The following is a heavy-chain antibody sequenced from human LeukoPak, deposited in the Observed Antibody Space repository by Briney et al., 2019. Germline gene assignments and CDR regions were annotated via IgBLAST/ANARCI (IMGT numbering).Heavy chain of an antibody. CDR2: ISSSSSYI. D-gene: IGHD7-27*01. V-gene: IGHV3-21*01. CDR1: GFTFSSYS. J-gene: IGHJ4*02. CDR3: ARGGLGSFDY. Sequence: GGSLRLSCAASGFTFSSYSMNWVRQAPGKGLEWVSSISSSSSYIYYADSVKGRFTISRDNSKNTLYLEMNSLRVEDTAVYYCARGGLGSFDYWGQGTLVTVSS.